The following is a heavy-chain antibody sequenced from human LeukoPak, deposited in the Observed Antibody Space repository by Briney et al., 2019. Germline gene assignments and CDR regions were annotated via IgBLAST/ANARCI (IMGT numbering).Heavy chain of an antibody. CDR1: GYTLTELS. V-gene: IGHV1-24*01. CDR3: ATGYYDSSGNRGNWIDP. Sequence: ASVKVSCKVSGYTLTELSMHWVRQAPGKGLEWMGGFDPEDGETIYAQKFQGRVTMTEDTSTDTAYMELSSLRSEDTAVYYCATGYYDSSGNRGNWIDPWGQGTLVTVSS. D-gene: IGHD3-22*01. J-gene: IGHJ5*02. CDR2: FDPEDGET.